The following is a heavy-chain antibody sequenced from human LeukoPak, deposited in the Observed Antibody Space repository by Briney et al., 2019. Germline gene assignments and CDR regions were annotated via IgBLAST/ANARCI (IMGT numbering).Heavy chain of an antibody. V-gene: IGHV4-34*01. CDR1: GGSFSGYY. J-gene: IGHJ4*02. CDR2: INHSGST. CDR3: ARGPPTDYYDSSGFYYVFDY. Sequence: PSETLSLTCAVYGGSFSGYYWSWIRQPPGKGLEWMGEINHSGSTNYNPSLKSRVTISVDTSKNQFSLKLSSVTAADTAVYFCARGPPTDYYDSSGFYYVFDYWGQGTLVTVSS. D-gene: IGHD3-22*01.